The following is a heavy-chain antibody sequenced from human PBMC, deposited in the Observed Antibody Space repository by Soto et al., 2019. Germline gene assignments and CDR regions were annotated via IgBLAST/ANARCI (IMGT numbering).Heavy chain of an antibody. CDR3: ARGGRGYSGYALHMGV. Sequence: ASVKVSCKASGYTFTSYAMHWVRQAPGQRLEWMGWINAGNGNTKYSQKFQGRVTITRDTSASTAYMELSSLRSEDTAVYYCARGGRGYSGYALHMGVWGKGTTVTVSS. J-gene: IGHJ6*03. V-gene: IGHV1-3*01. CDR2: INAGNGNT. CDR1: GYTFTSYA. D-gene: IGHD5-12*01.